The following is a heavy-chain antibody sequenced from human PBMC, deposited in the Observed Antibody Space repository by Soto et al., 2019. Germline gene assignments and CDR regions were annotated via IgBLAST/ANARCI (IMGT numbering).Heavy chain of an antibody. V-gene: IGHV6-1*01. Sequence: SQTLSLTCAISGDSVSNNSAAWNWIRQSPSRGLEWLGRTSYRSKWFNNYALSVKGRITINPDTSKNQFSLQLNSVTPEDTAVYYCAREGRLASSIFHNWLDPSGQGTLVTVSS. CDR3: AREGRLASSIFHNWLDP. CDR1: GDSVSNNSAA. CDR2: TSYRSKWFN. J-gene: IGHJ5*02. D-gene: IGHD3-3*02.